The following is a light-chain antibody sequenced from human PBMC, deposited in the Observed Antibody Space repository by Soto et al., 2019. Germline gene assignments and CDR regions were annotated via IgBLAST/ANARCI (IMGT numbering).Light chain of an antibody. CDR1: QDITNY. Sequence: IQMTQSPSSLSASVGDRVTITCQARQDITNYLNWYQQKPGKAPKLLIYDASNVETGVPSRFSGSGSGTDFTFTITNLQPEDIATYYCQQYDNLPLTFGGGTKVDIK. CDR3: QQYDNLPLT. J-gene: IGKJ4*01. CDR2: DAS. V-gene: IGKV1-33*01.